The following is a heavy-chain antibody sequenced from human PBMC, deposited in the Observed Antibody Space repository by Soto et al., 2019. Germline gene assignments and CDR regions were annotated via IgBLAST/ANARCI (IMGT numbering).Heavy chain of an antibody. Sequence: ASVKVSCKASGYTFTSYGISWVRQAPGQGLEWMGWISAYNGNTNYAQKLQGRVTMTTDTSTSTAYMELRGLRSDDTAVYYCARVQNDFWSGYMVDAFDIWGKETMVTVAS. J-gene: IGHJ3*02. D-gene: IGHD3-3*01. V-gene: IGHV1-18*01. CDR1: GYTFTSYG. CDR3: ARVQNDFWSGYMVDAFDI. CDR2: ISAYNGNT.